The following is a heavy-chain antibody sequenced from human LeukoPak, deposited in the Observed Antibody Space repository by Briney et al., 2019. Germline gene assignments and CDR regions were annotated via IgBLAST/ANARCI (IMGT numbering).Heavy chain of an antibody. CDR2: IYSGGST. CDR1: GFTVSTNY. J-gene: IGHJ3*02. V-gene: IGHV3-53*01. D-gene: IGHD6-19*01. Sequence: PGRSLRLSCAASGFTVSTNYMSWVRQAPGKGLEWVSVIYSGGSTHYAESVKGRFTISRDNSKNTVYLQMNSVRAEDTAVYYCARDYESSGSNGAFDIWGQGTMVTVSS. CDR3: ARDYESSGSNGAFDI.